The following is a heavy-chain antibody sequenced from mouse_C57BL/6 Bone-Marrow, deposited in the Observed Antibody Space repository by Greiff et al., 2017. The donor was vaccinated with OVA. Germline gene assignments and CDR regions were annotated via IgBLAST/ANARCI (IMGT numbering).Heavy chain of an antibody. CDR1: GYTFTDYY. V-gene: IGHV1-19*01. J-gene: IGHJ1*03. Sequence: VQLQQSGPVLVKPGASVKMSCKASGYTFTDYYMNWVKQSHGKSLEWIGFINPYNGGTSYNQKFKGKATLTVDKSSSTAYMELNSLTSEDSAVYYCAREGNWYFDVWGTGTTVTVSS. CDR3: AREGNWYFDV. CDR2: INPYNGGT.